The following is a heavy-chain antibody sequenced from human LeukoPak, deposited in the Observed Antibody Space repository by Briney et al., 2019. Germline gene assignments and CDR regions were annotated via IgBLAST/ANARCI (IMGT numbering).Heavy chain of an antibody. CDR1: GFTFSSYA. CDR2: MSYTGST. CDR3: ATDGYFEV. J-gene: IGHJ2*01. V-gene: IGHV4-59*01. Sequence: PGGSLRLSCAASGFTFSSYAMTWVRQPPGKGLEWIGYMSYTGSTSYNPSLRSRVTISVDKSKNQFSLKLTSVTAADTAVYFCATDGYFEVWGRGTLVTVSS.